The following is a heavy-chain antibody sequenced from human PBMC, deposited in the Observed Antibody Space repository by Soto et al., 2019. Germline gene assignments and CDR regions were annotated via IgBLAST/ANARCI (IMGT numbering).Heavy chain of an antibody. Sequence: PGGSLRLSCAGSGFTFGDSYMSWIRQAPGKGLEWLSYISPGSRYPAYADSVKGRFTISRDNAKRPLYLPMMSLTAEDTAIYYCVRGGGGGLFDPWGQGTMVTVST. CDR3: VRGGGGGLFDP. D-gene: IGHD2-15*01. CDR1: GFTFGDSY. J-gene: IGHJ5*02. V-gene: IGHV3-11*06. CDR2: ISPGSRYP.